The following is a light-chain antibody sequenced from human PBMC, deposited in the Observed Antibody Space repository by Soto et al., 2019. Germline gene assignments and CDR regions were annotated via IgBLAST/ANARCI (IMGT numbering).Light chain of an antibody. CDR2: DVS. V-gene: IGLV2-14*01. CDR1: SSDVGDYNY. CDR3: SSYTSSSTRV. Sequence: QSVLTQPASVSGSPGPSITISCTVTSSDVGDYNYVSWYQQHPGKAPKLMIFDVSNRPSGVSNRFSGSKSGNTASLTISGLQAEDEADYYCSSYTSSSTRVFGTGTKLTVL. J-gene: IGLJ1*01.